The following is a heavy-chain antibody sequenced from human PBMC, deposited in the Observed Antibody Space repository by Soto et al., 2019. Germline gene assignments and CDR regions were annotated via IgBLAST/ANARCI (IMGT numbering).Heavy chain of an antibody. Sequence: QPGGSLRLSCAASGFTFSSYAMHWVRQAPGKGLEWVAVISYDGSNKYYADSVKGRFTISRDNSKNTLYLQMNSLRAEDTAVYYCARSLLYSSSWYDAFDIWGQGTMVTVSS. CDR3: ARSLLYSSSWYDAFDI. J-gene: IGHJ3*02. V-gene: IGHV3-30-3*01. CDR1: GFTFSSYA. D-gene: IGHD6-13*01. CDR2: ISYDGSNK.